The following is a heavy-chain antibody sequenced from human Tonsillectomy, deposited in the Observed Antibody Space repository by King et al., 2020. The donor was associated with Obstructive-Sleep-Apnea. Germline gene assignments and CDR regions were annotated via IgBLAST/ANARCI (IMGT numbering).Heavy chain of an antibody. V-gene: IGHV3-74*02. D-gene: IGHD2-2*01. CDR3: AKPPPFEYCSSTSCYWGLFY. CDR1: GFTFSSYW. Sequence: EVQLVESGGGLVQPGGSLRLSCAASGFTFSSYWMHWVRQAPGKGLVWVSRINSDGSSTSYADSVKGRFTISRDNAKNTLYLQMNSLRAEDTAVYYCAKPPPFEYCSSTSCYWGLFYWGQGTLVTVSS. CDR2: INSDGSST. J-gene: IGHJ4*02.